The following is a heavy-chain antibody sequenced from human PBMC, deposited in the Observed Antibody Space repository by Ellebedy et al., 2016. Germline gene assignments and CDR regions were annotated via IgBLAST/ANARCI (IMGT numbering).Heavy chain of an antibody. CDR1: GGSFSSYY. V-gene: IGHV4-59*08. J-gene: IGHJ4*02. CDR3: ATYTMGRLDY. CDR2: FYHSGNT. Sequence: SETLSLTCSVSGGSFSSYYWTWIRQPPGKGLEWIAYFYHSGNTNYSPSLKSRVTISVDTSKNQFSLKLSSVTAADTAVYYCATYTMGRLDYWGQGTLVTVSS. D-gene: IGHD1-1*01.